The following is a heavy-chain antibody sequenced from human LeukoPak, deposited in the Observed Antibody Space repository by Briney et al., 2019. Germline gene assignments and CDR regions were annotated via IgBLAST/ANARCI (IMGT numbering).Heavy chain of an antibody. CDR2: INHSGST. D-gene: IGHD3-10*01. Sequence: SETLSLTCVVYGGSFSGYYWSWIRQSPGKGLEWIGEINHSGSTNYNPSLNSRVTISVATSKNQFSLNLSSVTAADTAVYYCARVLRSYYYGSGSLGDWFDPWGQGTLVTVSS. V-gene: IGHV4-34*01. J-gene: IGHJ5*02. CDR3: ARVLRSYYYGSGSLGDWFDP. CDR1: GGSFSGYY.